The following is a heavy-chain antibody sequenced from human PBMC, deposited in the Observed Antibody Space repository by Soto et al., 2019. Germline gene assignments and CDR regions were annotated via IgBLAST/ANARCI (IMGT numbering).Heavy chain of an antibody. CDR2: IKQDGGEK. CDR3: ARELPGYYDNNSYYYGLV. D-gene: IGHD3-16*01. Sequence: EVQLVESGGGLVQPGGSLRLSCAASGFTFSAYWMSWVRQAPGKGLEWVANIKQDGGEKYYVDSVKGRFTISRDNAKNSLSLHMNSLRAEDTAVYYCARELPGYYDNNSYYYGLVWGQGTLVTVSS. V-gene: IGHV3-7*03. J-gene: IGHJ4*02. CDR1: GFTFSAYW.